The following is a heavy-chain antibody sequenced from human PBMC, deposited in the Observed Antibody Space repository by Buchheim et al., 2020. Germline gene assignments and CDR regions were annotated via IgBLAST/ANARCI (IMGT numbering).Heavy chain of an antibody. CDR1: GASISSNNW. D-gene: IGHD4-23*01. CDR2: IHLSGST. CDR3: ARGVLTYGGNPLFDY. J-gene: IGHJ4*02. V-gene: IGHV4-4*02. Sequence: QVQLQESGPGLVKPSGTLSLTCAVSGASISSNNWWSWVRQPPGKGLEWIGEIHLSGSTNYNPSLKSRVTISLDKSENQFSLKLTFVTAADTAVYYCARGVLTYGGNPLFDYWGQGTL.